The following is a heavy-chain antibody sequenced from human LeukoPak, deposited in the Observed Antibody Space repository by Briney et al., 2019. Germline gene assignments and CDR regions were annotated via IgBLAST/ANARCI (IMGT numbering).Heavy chain of an antibody. CDR3: ARERYDILTGYQNLYYYYYMDV. CDR1: GFTVSSNY. D-gene: IGHD3-9*01. V-gene: IGHV3-53*01. J-gene: IGHJ6*03. CDR2: IYSGGST. Sequence: PGGSLRLSCAASGFTVSSNYMSWVRQAPGKGLEWVSVIYSGGSTYYADSVKGRFTISRDNSKNTLYLQMNSLRAEDTAVYYCARERYDILTGYQNLYYYYYMDVWGKGTTVTISS.